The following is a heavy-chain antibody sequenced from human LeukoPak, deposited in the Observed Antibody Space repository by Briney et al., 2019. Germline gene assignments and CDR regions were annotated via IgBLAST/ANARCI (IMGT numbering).Heavy chain of an antibody. Sequence: GGSLRLSCEASGFSFSSHSMNWVRQAPGKGLEWVSYISSGSETRYYADSVKGRFTISRDNAKNSLFLQMNSLRAEDTAVYYCARHASPTRLRFLEWLLGLDPWGQGTLVTVSS. D-gene: IGHD3-3*01. J-gene: IGHJ5*02. V-gene: IGHV3-48*04. CDR3: ARHASPTRLRFLEWLLGLDP. CDR1: GFSFSSHS. CDR2: ISSGSETR.